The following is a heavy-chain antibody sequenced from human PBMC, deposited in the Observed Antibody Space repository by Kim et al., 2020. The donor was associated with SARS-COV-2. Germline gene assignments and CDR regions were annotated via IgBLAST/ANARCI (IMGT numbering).Heavy chain of an antibody. J-gene: IGHJ3*02. CDR2: ISSRSSYI. V-gene: IGHV3-21*01. CDR3: ARTLFGSGYDAFDI. CDR1: GFTFLTYS. Sequence: GGSLRLSCAASGFTFLTYSMNWVRQAPGKGLECVSSISSRSSYIYYADSVRGRFTISRDNAKNSLYLQMNSLRAEDTAVYYCARTLFGSGYDAFDIWGQGTMVTVSS. D-gene: IGHD6-19*01.